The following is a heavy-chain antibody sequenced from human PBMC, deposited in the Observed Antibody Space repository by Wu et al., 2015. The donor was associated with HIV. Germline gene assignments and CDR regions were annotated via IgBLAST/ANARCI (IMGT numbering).Heavy chain of an antibody. CDR3: GRDRGVAAAVHYYHMDV. CDR2: INPSGGST. D-gene: IGHD6-13*01. CDR1: GYTFTNYY. J-gene: IGHJ6*03. Sequence: QVQLVQSGAEVKKPGASVKVSCKASGYTFTNYYIHWVRQAPGQGLEWMGMINPSGGSTSYEQKFQGRVTMTRDTSTSTVHMEVSSLRSEDTAVYYCGRDRGVAAAVHYYHMDVWGKGTTVTVSS. V-gene: IGHV1-46*03.